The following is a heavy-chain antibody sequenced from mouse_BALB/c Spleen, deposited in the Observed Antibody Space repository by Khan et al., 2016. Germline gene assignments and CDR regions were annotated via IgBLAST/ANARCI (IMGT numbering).Heavy chain of an antibody. V-gene: IGHV14-4*02. J-gene: IGHJ2*01. CDR1: GFNIKDYY. Sequence: VQLQQSGAELVRSGASVRLSCTASGFNIKDYYIHWVKQRPEQGLEWIGWIDPENGATEYAPKFQGKATMTADTSYNTAYLQLSRLTSEDTAVYYCNAIYYGNYIYFDYWGQGTTLTVSS. CDR2: IDPENGAT. CDR3: NAIYYGNYIYFDY. D-gene: IGHD2-1*01.